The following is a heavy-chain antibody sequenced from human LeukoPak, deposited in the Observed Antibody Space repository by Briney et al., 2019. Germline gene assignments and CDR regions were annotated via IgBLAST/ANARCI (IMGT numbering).Heavy chain of an antibody. J-gene: IGHJ4*02. V-gene: IGHV3-48*01. D-gene: IGHD6-19*01. CDR3: ARFDSSGWYHVGD. CDR2: ITSSSDTI. Sequence: SGGSLRLSCAASGFTFSSYTMNWVRQAPGKGLECISYITSSSDTIYYADSVEGRFTTSRDNAKKSLYLQMNSLRAEDTAGYYCARFDSSGWYHVGDCGQGPLVTVSS. CDR1: GFTFSSYT.